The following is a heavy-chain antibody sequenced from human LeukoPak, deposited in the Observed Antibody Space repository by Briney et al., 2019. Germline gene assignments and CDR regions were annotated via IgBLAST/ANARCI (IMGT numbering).Heavy chain of an antibody. CDR1: GFTFSSYW. D-gene: IGHD4-11*01. CDR3: ARDDYNRH. J-gene: IGHJ4*02. CDR2: IRSDGSST. V-gene: IGHV3-74*01. Sequence: GGSLRLSCAASGFTFSSYWMHWVRQAPGKGLVWVSRIRSDGSSTTYADSVKGRFTISRDNTKNTLYLQMNSLRADDTAVYYCARDDYNRHWGQGSLV.